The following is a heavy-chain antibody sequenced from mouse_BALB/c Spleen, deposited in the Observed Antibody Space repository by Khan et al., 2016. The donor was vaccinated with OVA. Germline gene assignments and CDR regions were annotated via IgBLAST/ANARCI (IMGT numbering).Heavy chain of an antibody. CDR3: SVGRAS. CDR2: ITYSGRT. D-gene: IGHD4-1*01. V-gene: IGHV3-2*02. Sequence: EVKLLESGPGLVKPSQSLSLTCTVTGYSITSDYAWNWIRQFPGNRLEWMGYITYSGRTSYTPSLKSRISITRDTSKNQFFLQLNSVTIDDTATYYCSVGRASWGQGTLVTVSA. CDR1: GYSITSDYA. J-gene: IGHJ3*01.